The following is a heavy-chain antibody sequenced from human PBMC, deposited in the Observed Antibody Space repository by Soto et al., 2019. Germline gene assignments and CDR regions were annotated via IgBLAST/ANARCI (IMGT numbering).Heavy chain of an antibody. J-gene: IGHJ6*02. D-gene: IGHD3-10*01. CDR3: ARGYYYGSGIYYYYYYGMDV. Sequence: SETLALTCAVYGGSFSGYYWSWIRQPPGKGLEWIGEINHSGSTNYNPSLKSRVNISVDTSKNQFFLKLSSVTAADTAVYYCARGYYYGSGIYYYYYYGMDVRGQGTTVTVSS. CDR2: INHSGST. CDR1: GGSFSGYY. V-gene: IGHV4-34*01.